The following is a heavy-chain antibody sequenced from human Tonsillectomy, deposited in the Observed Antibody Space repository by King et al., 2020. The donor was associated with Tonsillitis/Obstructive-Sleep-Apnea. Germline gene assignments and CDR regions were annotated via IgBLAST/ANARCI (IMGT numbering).Heavy chain of an antibody. V-gene: IGHV3-74*01. CDR2: INSDGSST. D-gene: IGHD6-6*01. Sequence: VQLVESGGGLVQPGGSPRLSCAASGFTFSSYWMHLVRQAPGRGLVWFSRINSDGSSTSFADSVKGRFTISRDNAKNTLYLQMNTLRAEDTAVYYCAKAEAVAARSFAYWGQGTLVTVSS. CDR3: AKAEAVAARSFAY. J-gene: IGHJ4*02. CDR1: GFTFSSYW.